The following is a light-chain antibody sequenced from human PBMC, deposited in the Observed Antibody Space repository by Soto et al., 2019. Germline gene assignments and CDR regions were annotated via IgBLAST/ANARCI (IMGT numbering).Light chain of an antibody. CDR2: GAS. Sequence: VLTQSPGSLSLYPEESSSLSCEASQSVTSNYLACYRLKAGQAPRFRFFGASIRVTGIPDRFSGSGSGADFTLSFDRLEPEDFAVYLCQRSGGSPITFGLGTRLEI. J-gene: IGKJ5*01. CDR1: QSVTSNY. V-gene: IGKV3-20*01. CDR3: QRSGGSPIT.